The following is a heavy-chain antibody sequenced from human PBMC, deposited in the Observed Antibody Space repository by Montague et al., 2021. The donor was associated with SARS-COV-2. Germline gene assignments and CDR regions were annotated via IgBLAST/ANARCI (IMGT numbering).Heavy chain of an antibody. Sequence: SLRLSCEAYGFTISSFWMSLVRQAPGKGLEWVANIRQDGSDKYYXDSXRGRFTISRDNAKNSPYLQMSSLRAEDTGVYYCTRDRDYGDYLNWFNPWGQGTLVTVS. D-gene: IGHD4-17*01. J-gene: IGHJ5*02. CDR1: GFTISSFW. CDR3: TRDRDYGDYLNWFNP. V-gene: IGHV3-7*01. CDR2: IRQDGSDK.